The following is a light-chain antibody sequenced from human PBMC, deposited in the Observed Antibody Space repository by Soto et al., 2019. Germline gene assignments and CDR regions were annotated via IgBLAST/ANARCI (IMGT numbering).Light chain of an antibody. CDR2: GAS. J-gene: IGKJ5*01. CDR1: QSVSSN. Sequence: EIVMTHSPATLSGSPGERATLSFRASQSVSSNLAWYQQKPGQAPRLLIYGASTRATGIPARFSGSGSGTEFTLTISSLQSEDFAVYYCQQYNNWPPITFGQGTRLEIK. V-gene: IGKV3-15*01. CDR3: QQYNNWPPIT.